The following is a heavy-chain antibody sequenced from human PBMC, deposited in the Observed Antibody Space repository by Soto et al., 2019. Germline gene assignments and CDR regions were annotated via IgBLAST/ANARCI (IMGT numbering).Heavy chain of an antibody. CDR1: GFTFSNYP. V-gene: IGHV3-30*04. D-gene: IGHD6-25*01. Sequence: QVQLVESGGGVVQPGRSLRLSCAASGFTFSNYPMHWVRQAPGKGLEWVAVMSHDAFSQHIIESLRDRYSLSRDESENTLHLQLDNLRVEDTATFYCARDFLRRADHGYGMDVWGQGTTVTVS. CDR3: ARDFLRRADHGYGMDV. J-gene: IGHJ6*02. CDR2: MSHDAFSQ.